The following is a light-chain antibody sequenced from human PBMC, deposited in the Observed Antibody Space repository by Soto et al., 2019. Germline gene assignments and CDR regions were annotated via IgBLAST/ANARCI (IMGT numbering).Light chain of an antibody. CDR3: CSYAGSSTYV. Sequence: QSALTQPASVSGSPGQSITISCTGTSSDVGGYNYVSWYQQHPGKAPKLMIYEVSNRPSGVSNRFSGSKSGITASLTISGLQPEDEADYYCCSYAGSSTYVFGTGTKLTVL. CDR2: EVS. CDR1: SSDVGGYNY. V-gene: IGLV2-23*02. J-gene: IGLJ1*01.